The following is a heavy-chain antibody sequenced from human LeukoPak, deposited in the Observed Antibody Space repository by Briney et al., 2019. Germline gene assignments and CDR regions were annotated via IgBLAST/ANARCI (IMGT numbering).Heavy chain of an antibody. CDR3: ARGAYSKIDP. J-gene: IGHJ5*02. CDR2: ITNSVSTI. CDR1: GFTFSDYY. Sequence: GGSLRLSCAASGFTFSDYYMSWVRQAPGKGLEWVSYITNSVSTIYYADSVKGRFTISTDNAKNSLYLQMNSLRDEHTAVYYCARGAYSKIDPWGQGTLVTVSS. V-gene: IGHV3-11*04. D-gene: IGHD4-11*01.